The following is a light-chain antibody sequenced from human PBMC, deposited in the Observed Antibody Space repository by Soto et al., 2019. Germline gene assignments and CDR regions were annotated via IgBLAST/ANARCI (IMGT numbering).Light chain of an antibody. CDR2: GAS. CDR1: QSVSSN. CDR3: QQYNNWPRT. J-gene: IGKJ1*01. Sequence: VVMTQSPATLSLSHGETATLSCRASQSVSSNLAWYQQKLGQAPRLLIYGASTRATGISARFSGSGSGTEFTLTITSLQSEDFAIYYCQQYNNWPRTFGQGTKVDIK. V-gene: IGKV3-15*01.